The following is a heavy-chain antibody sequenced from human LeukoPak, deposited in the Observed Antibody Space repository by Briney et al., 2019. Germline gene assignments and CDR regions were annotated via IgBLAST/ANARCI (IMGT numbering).Heavy chain of an antibody. D-gene: IGHD3-10*01. CDR3: TTLLWFGELLSDY. CDR1: GFTFSNAW. CDR2: IKSIIDGGAT. V-gene: IGHV3-15*01. J-gene: IGHJ4*02. Sequence: GGSLRLSCAASGFTFSNAWMSWVRQAPGKGLEWVGRIKSIIDGGATDYAAPVKGRFTISRDDSKNTLYLQMTSLKTEDTAVYYCTTLLWFGELLSDYWGQGTLVTVSS.